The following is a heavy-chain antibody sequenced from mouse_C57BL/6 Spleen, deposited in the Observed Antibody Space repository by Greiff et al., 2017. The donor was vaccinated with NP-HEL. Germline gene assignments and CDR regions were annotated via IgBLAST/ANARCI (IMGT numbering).Heavy chain of an antibody. Sequence: VMLVESGAELARPGASVKLSCKASGYTFTSYGISWVKQRTGQGLEWIGEIYPRSGNTYYNEKFKGKATLTADKSSSTAYMELRSLTSEDSAVYFCARDARDYFDYWGQGTTLTVSS. J-gene: IGHJ2*01. V-gene: IGHV1-81*01. CDR1: GYTFTSYG. CDR3: ARDARDYFDY. CDR2: IYPRSGNT.